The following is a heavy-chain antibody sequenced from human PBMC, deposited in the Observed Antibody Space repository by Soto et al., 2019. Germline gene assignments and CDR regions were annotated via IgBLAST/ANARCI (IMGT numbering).Heavy chain of an antibody. V-gene: IGHV1-2*04. D-gene: IGHD1-26*01. Sequence: QVQLVQSGAEVKKPGASVNVSCTASGYTFTGYYMHWVRKAPGQGHGWMGWINPKSGGTMYQQQCQGCVTMTWDTSIITAYMSLTRLRSDDTAVYYWARDLAKGGGSAGFDDWGQGTLVTVSS. CDR1: GYTFTGYY. J-gene: IGHJ4*02. CDR3: ARDLAKGGGSAGFDD. CDR2: INPKSGGT.